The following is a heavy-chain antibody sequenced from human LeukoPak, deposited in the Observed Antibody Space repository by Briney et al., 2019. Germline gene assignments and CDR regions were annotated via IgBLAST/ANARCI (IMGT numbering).Heavy chain of an antibody. J-gene: IGHJ4*02. CDR1: GGSISSSSYY. V-gene: IGHV4-39*01. CDR3: ARHLPEWLVRGGYYFDY. D-gene: IGHD6-19*01. Sequence: SETLSLTCTVSGGSISSSSYYWGWIRQPPGKGLEWIGSIYYSGSTYYNPSLKSRVTISVDTSENQFSLKLSSVTAADTAVYYCARHLPEWLVRGGYYFDYWGQGTLVTVSS. CDR2: IYYSGST.